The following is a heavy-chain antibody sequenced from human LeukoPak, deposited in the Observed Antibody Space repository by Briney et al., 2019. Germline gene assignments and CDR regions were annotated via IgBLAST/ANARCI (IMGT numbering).Heavy chain of an antibody. CDR1: GFTFSSYA. D-gene: IGHD7-27*01. J-gene: IGHJ6*03. V-gene: IGHV3-23*01. CDR3: AKAQLGVYYYYMDV. CDR2: ISGSGGST. Sequence: GGSLRLSCAASGFTFSSYAMSWVRQAPGKGLEWVSAISGSGGSTYYADSVRGRFTISRDNSKNTLYLQMNSLSAEDTATYYCAKAQLGVYYYYMDVWGKGTTVTVSS.